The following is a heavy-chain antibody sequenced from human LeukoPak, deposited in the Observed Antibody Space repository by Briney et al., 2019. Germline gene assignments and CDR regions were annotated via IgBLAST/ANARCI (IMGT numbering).Heavy chain of an antibody. CDR3: ARDQTYYYDSSGYRHNWFDP. CDR2: IYTSGST. D-gene: IGHD3-22*01. V-gene: IGHV4-61*02. J-gene: IGHJ5*02. Sequence: SETLSLTCTVSGDSISSGSYYWSWIRQPAGKGLEWIVRIYTSGSTNYNPSLKSRVNISVDTSKNQFSLKLSSVTAADTAVYYCARDQTYYYDSSGYRHNWFDPWGQGTLVTVSS. CDR1: GDSISSGSYY.